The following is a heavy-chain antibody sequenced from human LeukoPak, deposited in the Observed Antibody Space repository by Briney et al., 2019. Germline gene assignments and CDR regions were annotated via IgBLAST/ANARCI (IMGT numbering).Heavy chain of an antibody. CDR3: ARLGVDYSNYVGWFDP. Sequence: GESLKISCKGSGYSFTRYWIGWVRQMPGKGLEWMGIIYPDDSDTRYRPSFQGRVTISADKSISTAYLQWSSLKASDTAMYYCARLGVDYSNYVGWFDPWGQGTLVTVSS. J-gene: IGHJ5*02. CDR1: GYSFTRYW. D-gene: IGHD4-11*01. V-gene: IGHV5-51*01. CDR2: IYPDDSDT.